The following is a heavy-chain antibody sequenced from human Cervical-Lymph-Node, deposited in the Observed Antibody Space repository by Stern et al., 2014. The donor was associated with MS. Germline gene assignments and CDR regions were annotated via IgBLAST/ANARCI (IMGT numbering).Heavy chain of an antibody. Sequence: EDQLVESGPEVKRPGESLKISCQASGYTFTSYWIGWVRQMPGKGLEWIALIFPVGSYFRSSPSFQGQFTISAVKSSSTAYLQWNNLKASDTAIYYCARQRYFDYLGQGTLVTVSS. V-gene: IGHV5-51*01. CDR3: ARQRYFDY. CDR1: GYTFTSYW. J-gene: IGHJ4*02. CDR2: IFPVGSYF.